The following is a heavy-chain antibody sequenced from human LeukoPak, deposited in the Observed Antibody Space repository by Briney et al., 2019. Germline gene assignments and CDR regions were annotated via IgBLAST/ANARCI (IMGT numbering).Heavy chain of an antibody. J-gene: IGHJ4*02. V-gene: IGHV3-21*01. CDR3: ARKDSSSSYGYFDY. Sequence: GGSLRLSCAASGFTFSSYTMNWVRQAPGKGLEWVSSISSSSSYMYYADSVKGRFTISRDNAKNSLYLQMNSLRAEDTAVYYCARKDSSSSYGYFDYWGQGTLVTVSS. D-gene: IGHD6-6*01. CDR2: ISSSSSYM. CDR1: GFTFSSYT.